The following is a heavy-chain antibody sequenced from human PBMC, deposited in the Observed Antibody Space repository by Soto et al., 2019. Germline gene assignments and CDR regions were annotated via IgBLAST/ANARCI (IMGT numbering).Heavy chain of an antibody. V-gene: IGHV1-69*06. D-gene: IGHD2-2*01. Sequence: QVQLVQSGAEVKKAGSSVKVSCKAAGGTFSRNAISWVRQAPGQGLEWMGGIIPFFDTANYAKKFQGRVTVFADKATSTAYMELNSLTSEDTAVYSCSRSTPQSGSFMQIFDYWGQGTLVTVSS. CDR3: SRSTPQSGSFMQIFDY. J-gene: IGHJ4*02. CDR2: IIPFFDTA. CDR1: GGTFSRNA.